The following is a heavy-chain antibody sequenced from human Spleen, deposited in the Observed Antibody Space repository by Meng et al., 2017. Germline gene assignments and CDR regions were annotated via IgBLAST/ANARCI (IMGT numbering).Heavy chain of an antibody. V-gene: IGHV4-4*07. CDR3: VRDARRFGELSWFDP. CDR1: GGSVTTYW. Sequence: QVQLQESGPGLLTPSETLSLTCTVSGGSVTTYWWNWFRQPAGRGLEWIGRINTSGNTKYNPSLKSRVTMSLDTSKNQFSLTLGFVTAADTAVYYCVRDARRFGELSWFDPWGQGILVTVSS. D-gene: IGHD3-10*01. J-gene: IGHJ5*02. CDR2: INTSGNT.